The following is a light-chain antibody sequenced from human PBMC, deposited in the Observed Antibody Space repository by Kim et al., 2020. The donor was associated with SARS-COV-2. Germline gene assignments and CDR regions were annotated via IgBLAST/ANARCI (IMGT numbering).Light chain of an antibody. CDR1: SGYSNYN. V-gene: IGLV9-49*01. CDR2: VGTGGIVG. Sequence: QPVLTQPPSASASLGASVTLTCILSSGYSNYNVDWYQQRPGKGPRFVMRVGTGGIVGSRGDGIPDRFSVLGSGLNRYLTIKNIQEEDESDYHCGADHGSGSNFLVVFGGGTQLTVL. J-gene: IGLJ2*01. CDR3: GADHGSGSNFLVV.